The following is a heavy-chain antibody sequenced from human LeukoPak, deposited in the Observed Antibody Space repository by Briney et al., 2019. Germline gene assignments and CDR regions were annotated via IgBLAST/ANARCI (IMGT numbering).Heavy chain of an antibody. D-gene: IGHD3-10*01. CDR1: GYTFTNYA. CDR2: INPNSGGT. Sequence: ASVRVSCKASGYTFTNYAINWVRQAPGQGLEWMGWINPNSGGTNYAQKFQGRVTMARDTSISTAYMELSRLRSDDTAVYYCARADPMVRGVIPEYYYYYMDVWGKGTTVTISS. CDR3: ARADPMVRGVIPEYYYYYMDV. V-gene: IGHV1-2*02. J-gene: IGHJ6*03.